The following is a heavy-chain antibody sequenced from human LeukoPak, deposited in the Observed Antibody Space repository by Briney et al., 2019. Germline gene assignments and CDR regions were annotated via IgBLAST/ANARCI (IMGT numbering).Heavy chain of an antibody. CDR2: ISSSGSSI. J-gene: IGHJ4*02. Sequence: GGSLRLSCAGSGFTFSDYYMSWIRQAPGKGLEWVSYISSSGSSIDYADSVKGRFTISRDNAKKSLYVQMNSLRAEDTAVYYCAKGRGIVVVITGLWTFDYWGQGTLVTVSS. V-gene: IGHV3-11*01. D-gene: IGHD3-22*01. CDR1: GFTFSDYY. CDR3: AKGRGIVVVITGLWTFDY.